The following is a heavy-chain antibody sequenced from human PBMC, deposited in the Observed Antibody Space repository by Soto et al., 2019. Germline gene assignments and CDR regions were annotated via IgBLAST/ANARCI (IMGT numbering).Heavy chain of an antibody. Sequence: XGSLRITCPASGFTFSSYGMHWVRQAPGKGLEWVAVIWYDGSNKYYADSVKGRFTISRDNSKNTLYLQMNSLRAEDTAVYYCARDTLYSSAVDYWGQGTLVTVSS. J-gene: IGHJ4*02. D-gene: IGHD6-19*01. V-gene: IGHV3-33*01. CDR1: GFTFSSYG. CDR2: IWYDGSNK. CDR3: ARDTLYSSAVDY.